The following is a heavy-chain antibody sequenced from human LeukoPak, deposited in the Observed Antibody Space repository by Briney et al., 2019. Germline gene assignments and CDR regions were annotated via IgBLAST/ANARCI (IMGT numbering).Heavy chain of an antibody. V-gene: IGHV3-48*03. CDR3: AREIGAYGY. Sequence: PGGSLRLSCVASGFTFSSYNMNGVRQAQGKGLEWISYISSSGRIIYYAESVKGRFTISRDNAMNSLYLQMNSLRAEDTAVYYCAREIGAYGYWGQGTLVTVSS. CDR1: GFTFSSYN. CDR2: ISSSGRII. J-gene: IGHJ4*02. D-gene: IGHD3-3*01.